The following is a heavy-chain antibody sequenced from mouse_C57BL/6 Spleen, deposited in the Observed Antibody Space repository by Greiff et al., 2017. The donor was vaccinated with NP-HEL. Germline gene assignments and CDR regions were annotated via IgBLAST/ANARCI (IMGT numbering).Heavy chain of an antibody. CDR3: ARAYHGSRLFYAMDY. J-gene: IGHJ4*01. Sequence: QVQLQQSGAELVKPGASVKISCKASGYAFSSYWMNWVKQRPGKGLEWIGQIYPGDGDTNYNGKFKGKATLTADKSSSTAYMQLSSLTSEDSAVYFCARAYHGSRLFYAMDYWGQGTSDTVST. V-gene: IGHV1-80*01. CDR2: IYPGDGDT. CDR1: GYAFSSYW. D-gene: IGHD1-1*01.